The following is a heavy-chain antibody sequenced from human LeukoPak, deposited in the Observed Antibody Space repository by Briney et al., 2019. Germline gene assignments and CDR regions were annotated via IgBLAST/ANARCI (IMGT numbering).Heavy chain of an antibody. Sequence: GESLKISCKGSGYSFTSYWIGWVRQMPGKGLEWMGIIYPGDSDTRYSPSFQGQVTIPADKSISTAYLQWSSLKASDTAMYYCARPAYSSSWDFDYWGQGTLVTVSS. J-gene: IGHJ4*02. CDR2: IYPGDSDT. CDR3: ARPAYSSSWDFDY. CDR1: GYSFTSYW. V-gene: IGHV5-51*01. D-gene: IGHD6-13*01.